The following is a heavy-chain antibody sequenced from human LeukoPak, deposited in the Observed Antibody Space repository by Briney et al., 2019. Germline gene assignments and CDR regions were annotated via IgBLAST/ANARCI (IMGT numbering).Heavy chain of an antibody. CDR3: ARVDILTGYPIHDY. Sequence: GGSLRLSCAASGFTFSAYGMHWVRQAPGKGLEWVAVISYDGSNKYYADSVKGRFTISRDNSKNTLYLQMNSLRAEDTAVYYCARVDILTGYPIHDYWGQGTLVNVSS. D-gene: IGHD3-9*01. V-gene: IGHV3-30*19. J-gene: IGHJ4*02. CDR1: GFTFSAYG. CDR2: ISYDGSNK.